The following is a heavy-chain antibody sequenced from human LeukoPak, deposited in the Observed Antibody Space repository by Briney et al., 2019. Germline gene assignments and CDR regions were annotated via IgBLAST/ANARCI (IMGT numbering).Heavy chain of an antibody. CDR3: ARDWYCSSTSCSDQYYYYYYMDV. CDR1: GGSISSGSYY. J-gene: IGHJ6*03. V-gene: IGHV4-61*02. Sequence: SQTLSLTCTVSGGSISSGSYYWGWIRQPGGKGLEWIGRIYTSGSTNYNPSRKSRFTITVETTKNTFSLKLSSVTAADTAVYYCARDWYCSSTSCSDQYYYYYYMDVWGKGTTVTVSS. CDR2: IYTSGST. D-gene: IGHD2-2*01.